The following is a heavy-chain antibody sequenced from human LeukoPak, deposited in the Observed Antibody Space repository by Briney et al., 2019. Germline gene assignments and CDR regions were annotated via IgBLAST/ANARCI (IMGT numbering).Heavy chain of an antibody. V-gene: IGHV1-69*01. CDR1: GGTISSYA. CDR3: VSQNRGIDY. J-gene: IGHJ4*02. Sequence: ASVKVSCKASGGTISSYAISWVRQAPGQGLEWMGGIIPIFGTANYAQKFQGRVTITADESTSTAYMELSSLRSEDTAVYYCVSQNRGIDYWGQGTLVTVSS. CDR2: IIPIFGTA. D-gene: IGHD3-16*01.